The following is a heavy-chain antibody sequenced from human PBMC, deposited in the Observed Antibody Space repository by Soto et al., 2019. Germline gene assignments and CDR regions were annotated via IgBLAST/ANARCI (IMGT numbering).Heavy chain of an antibody. D-gene: IGHD3-9*01. CDR2: ISSSGTI. CDR1: DGTIRDYF. J-gene: IGHJ6*02. V-gene: IGHV4-59*01. CDR3: ARDRKLVIPGNYYYYGMDV. Sequence: ETLSHTSRVSDGTIRDYFWTWIRQPPGKGLEWIGYISSSGTINYNSSLKSRVTISLDTSRNHFSLKLSSVTAADTAVYFCARDRKLVIPGNYYYYGMDVWGQGTTVTVSS.